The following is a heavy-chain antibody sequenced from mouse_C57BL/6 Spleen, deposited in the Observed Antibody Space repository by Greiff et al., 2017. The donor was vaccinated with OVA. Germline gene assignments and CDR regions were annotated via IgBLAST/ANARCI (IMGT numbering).Heavy chain of an antibody. CDR2: INPNNGGT. Sequence: EVQLQQSGPELVKPGASVKISCKASGYTFTDYYMNWVKQSHGKSLEWIGDINPNNGGTSYNQKFKGKATLTVDKSSSTAYMELRSLTSEDSAVYYCARSANYYGSGGYFDVWGTGTTVTVSS. J-gene: IGHJ1*03. V-gene: IGHV1-26*01. CDR3: ARSANYYGSGGYFDV. CDR1: GYTFTDYY. D-gene: IGHD1-2*01.